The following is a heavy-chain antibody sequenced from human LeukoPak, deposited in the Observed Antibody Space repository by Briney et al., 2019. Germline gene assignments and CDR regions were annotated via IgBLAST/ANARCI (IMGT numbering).Heavy chain of an antibody. CDR1: GFTFSSYA. V-gene: IGHV3-23*01. CDR2: ISASGGST. J-gene: IGHJ4*02. CDR3: AKDLPYTYYFDY. Sequence: GGSLRLSCAASGFTFSSYAMSWVRQAPGKGLEWVSAISASGGSTYYADSVKGRFTISRDNSKNTLYLQMNRLRAEDTAVYYCAKDLPYTYYFDYWGQGTLVTVSS.